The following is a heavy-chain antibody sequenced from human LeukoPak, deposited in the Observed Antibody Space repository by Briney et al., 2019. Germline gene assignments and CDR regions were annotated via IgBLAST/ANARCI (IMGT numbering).Heavy chain of an antibody. J-gene: IGHJ4*02. D-gene: IGHD6-6*01. V-gene: IGHV1-2*02. CDR2: INPNSGGT. CDR3: ARARWQLVPYFDS. Sequence: ASVTVSFKASGYTFTDYYMHWVRQAPGQGLEWMGWINPNSGGTNFAQKFQGRVAMTRDTSISTAYMELGSLRSDDTAVYYCARARWQLVPYFDSWGQGTLVTVSS. CDR1: GYTFTDYY.